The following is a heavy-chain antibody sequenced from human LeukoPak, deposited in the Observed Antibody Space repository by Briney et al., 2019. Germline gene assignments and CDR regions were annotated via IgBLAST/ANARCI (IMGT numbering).Heavy chain of an antibody. D-gene: IGHD3-16*02. V-gene: IGHV3-21*04. J-gene: IGHJ4*02. CDR3: ARAPSIRVITNFDY. CDR2: ISSSSSYI. CDR1: GFTFSSYS. Sequence: GGSLRLSCAASGFTFSSYSMNWVRLAPGKGLEWVSSISSSSSYIYYADSVKGRFTISRDNAKNSLYLQMNSLRAEDTAVYYCARAPSIRVITNFDYWGQGTLVTVSS.